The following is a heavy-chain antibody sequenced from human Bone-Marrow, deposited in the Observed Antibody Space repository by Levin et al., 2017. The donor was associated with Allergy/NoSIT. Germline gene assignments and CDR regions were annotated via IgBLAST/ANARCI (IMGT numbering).Heavy chain of an antibody. CDR3: AKGCRDGYNQLNVTPPFPYYYYGMDV. CDR1: GFTFSSYA. D-gene: IGHD5-24*01. V-gene: IGHV3-23*01. J-gene: IGHJ6*02. CDR2: ISGSGGST. Sequence: GGSLRLSCAASGFTFSSYAMSWVRQAPGKGLEWVSAISGSGGSTYYADSVKGRFTISRDNSKNTLYLQMNSLRAEDTAVYYCAKGCRDGYNQLNVTPPFPYYYYGMDVWGQGTTVTVSS.